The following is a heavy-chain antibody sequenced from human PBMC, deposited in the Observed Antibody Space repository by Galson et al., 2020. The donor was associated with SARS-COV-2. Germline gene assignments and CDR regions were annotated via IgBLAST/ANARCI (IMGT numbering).Heavy chain of an antibody. Sequence: TLSLTCNVSAASMTGGKYYYWTWIRQHPGKGLEWLGYIYYNGVAHYNPSLNGRIVISLDVSADQVSLNLKSVTVADTAIYFCARDIASAYLPPLDVWGQGTVVTVSS. D-gene: IGHD2-8*01. CDR3: ARDIASAYLPPLDV. CDR1: AASMTGGKYY. V-gene: IGHV4-31*03. J-gene: IGHJ3*01. CDR2: IYYNGVA.